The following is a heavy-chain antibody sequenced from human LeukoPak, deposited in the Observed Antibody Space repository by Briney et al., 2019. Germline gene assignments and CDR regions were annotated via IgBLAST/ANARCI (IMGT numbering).Heavy chain of an antibody. CDR3: ARTDLSGWYFDY. D-gene: IGHD6-19*01. V-gene: IGHV4-4*07. CDR1: GGSVSGYY. Sequence: SETLSLTCTVSGGSVSGYYWTWIRQPAGKGLEWIGRTHSSGSTNYNPSLKSRVTMSVDTSKNQFSLKLSSVTAADTAVYYCARTDLSGWYFDYWGQGTLVTVSS. J-gene: IGHJ4*02. CDR2: THSSGST.